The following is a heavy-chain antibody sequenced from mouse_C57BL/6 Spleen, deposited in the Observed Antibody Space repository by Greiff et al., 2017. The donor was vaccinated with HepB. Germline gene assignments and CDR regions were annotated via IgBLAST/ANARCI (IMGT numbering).Heavy chain of an antibody. Sequence: VQLQQSGAELVKPGASVKISCKASGYAFSSYWMNWVKQRPGKGLEWIGQIYPGDGDTNYNGKFKGKATLTADKSSSTAYMQLSSLTSEDSAVYFCARRIDYGSSYGYFDYWGQGTTLTVSS. CDR2: IYPGDGDT. J-gene: IGHJ2*01. CDR3: ARRIDYGSSYGYFDY. V-gene: IGHV1-80*01. CDR1: GYAFSSYW. D-gene: IGHD1-1*01.